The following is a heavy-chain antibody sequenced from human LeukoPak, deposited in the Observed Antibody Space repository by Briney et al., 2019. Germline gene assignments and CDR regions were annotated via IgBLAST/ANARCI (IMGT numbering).Heavy chain of an antibody. D-gene: IGHD6-19*01. CDR3: ARDMYSSGWCSGILDCYFDY. Sequence: GASVNVSCKASGYTFTGYYMHWVRQAPGQGLEWMGWINPNSGGTNYAQKFQGRVTMTRDTSISTAYMELSRLRSDDTAVYYCARDMYSSGWCSGILDCYFDYWGQGTLVTASS. CDR1: GYTFTGYY. J-gene: IGHJ4*02. CDR2: INPNSGGT. V-gene: IGHV1-2*02.